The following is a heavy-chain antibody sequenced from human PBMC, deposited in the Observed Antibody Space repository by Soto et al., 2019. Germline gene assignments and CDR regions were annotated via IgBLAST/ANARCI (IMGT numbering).Heavy chain of an antibody. CDR3: ARSYGSGYRAFDY. Sequence: QVQLVQSGAEVKKPGSSVRVSCKASGDTFTFYSINWVRQAPGLGLEWMGRINPILSMSNYAQRFQGRVTMTGDKATSTGYMELSSLRSEDKAMYYWARSYGSGYRAFDYWGQGALVTVSS. CDR2: INPILSMS. CDR1: GDTFTFYS. D-gene: IGHD3-10*01. J-gene: IGHJ4*02. V-gene: IGHV1-69*02.